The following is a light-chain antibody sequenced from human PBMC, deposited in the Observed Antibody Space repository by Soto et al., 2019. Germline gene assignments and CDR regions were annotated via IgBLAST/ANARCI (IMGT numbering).Light chain of an antibody. Sequence: QSALTQPRSVSGSPGQSVTISCTGTSSDSDVGGYNYVSWYQHHPGKAPKLMIYDVSKWPSGVPDRFSGAKSGNADSLTISGFQAEDEADYYCCSYAGSYTWVFGGGTKVTVL. CDR2: DVS. J-gene: IGLJ3*02. V-gene: IGLV2-11*01. CDR1: SSDSDVGGYNY. CDR3: CSYAGSYTWV.